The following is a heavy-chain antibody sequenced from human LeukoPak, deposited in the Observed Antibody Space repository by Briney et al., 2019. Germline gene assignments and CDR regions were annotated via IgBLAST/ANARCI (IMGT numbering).Heavy chain of an antibody. CDR2: IWYDGSNK. J-gene: IGHJ4*02. D-gene: IGHD2-15*01. V-gene: IGHV3-33*01. CDR3: ARVRHRSGGSCYYFDY. Sequence: PGRSLRLSCAASGFTFSSYGMHWVRQAPGKGLEWVAVIWYDGSNKYYADSVKGRFTISRDNSKNTLYLQMNSLRAEDTAVYYCARVRHRSGGSCYYFDYWGQGTLVTVSS. CDR1: GFTFSSYG.